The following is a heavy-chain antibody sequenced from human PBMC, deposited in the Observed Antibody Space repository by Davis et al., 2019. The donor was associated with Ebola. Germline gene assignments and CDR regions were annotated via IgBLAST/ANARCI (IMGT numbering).Heavy chain of an antibody. CDR2: INPNSGGT. Sequence: ASVKVSCKASGYTFTGYYMHWVRQAPGQGLEWMGWINPNSGGTNYAQKFQGWVTMTRDTSISTAYMELSRLRSDDTAVYYCARVYGDLYYYGMDVWGQGTTVTVSS. D-gene: IGHD4-17*01. CDR3: ARVYGDLYYYGMDV. V-gene: IGHV1-2*04. J-gene: IGHJ6*02. CDR1: GYTFTGYY.